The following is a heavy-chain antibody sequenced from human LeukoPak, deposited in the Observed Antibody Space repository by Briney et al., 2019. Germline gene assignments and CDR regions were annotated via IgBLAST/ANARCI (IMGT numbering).Heavy chain of an antibody. V-gene: IGHV4-34*01. CDR2: INHSGST. J-gene: IGHJ4*02. D-gene: IGHD1-26*01. Sequence: PSETLSLTCAVYGGSFSGYYWSWIRQPPGKGLEWIGEINHSGSTNYNPSLKRRVTRSVDTSKNQFSLKLSSVTAADTAVYYCASGWELLDYWGQGTLVTVSS. CDR3: ASGWELLDY. CDR1: GGSFSGYY.